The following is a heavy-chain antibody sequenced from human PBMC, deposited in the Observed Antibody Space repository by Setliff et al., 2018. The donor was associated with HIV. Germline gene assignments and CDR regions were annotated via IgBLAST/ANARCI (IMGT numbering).Heavy chain of an antibody. CDR2: INWNGGST. D-gene: IGHD6-13*01. CDR3: VKGYASTWGPLDY. V-gene: IGHV3-20*04. J-gene: IGHJ4*02. Sequence: PGGSLRLSCAASGFTFDDYGMSWVRQAPGKGLEWVSGINWNGGSTGYADSVRGRFTISRDNAKSSLYLQMSSLRAEDTAVYYCVKGYASTWGPLDYWGQGTLVTVSS. CDR1: GFTFDDYG.